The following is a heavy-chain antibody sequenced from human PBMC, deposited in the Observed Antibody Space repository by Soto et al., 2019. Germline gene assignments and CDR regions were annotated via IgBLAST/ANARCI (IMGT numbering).Heavy chain of an antibody. CDR1: GYTFTSYG. J-gene: IGHJ3*02. CDR3: ARPRHKALGELSSNAFDI. Sequence: QVQLVQSGAEVKKPGASVKVSCKASGYTFTSYGISWVRQAPGQGLEWMGWISAYNGNTNYAQKLQGRVTMTTDTSTSTAYMERRSLRSDDTAVYYCARPRHKALGELSSNAFDIWGQGTMVTVSS. CDR2: ISAYNGNT. D-gene: IGHD3-16*02. V-gene: IGHV1-18*01.